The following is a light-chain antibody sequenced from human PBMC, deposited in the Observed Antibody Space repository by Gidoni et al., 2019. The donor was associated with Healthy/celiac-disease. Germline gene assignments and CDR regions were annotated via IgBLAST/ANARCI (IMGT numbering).Light chain of an antibody. Sequence: DIVMTQSPDSLAVSLGERATINCKSSQSVLYSSNNKNYLAWYPQKPGRPPKLLLYWASTRESGVPDRFSGSGSGTDFTLTISSLQAEDVAVYYCQQYYSTPRTFGQGTKVEIK. J-gene: IGKJ1*01. CDR2: WAS. V-gene: IGKV4-1*01. CDR1: QSVLYSSNNKNY. CDR3: QQYYSTPRT.